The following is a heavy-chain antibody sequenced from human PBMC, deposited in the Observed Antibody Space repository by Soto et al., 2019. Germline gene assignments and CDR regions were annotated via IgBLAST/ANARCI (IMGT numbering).Heavy chain of an antibody. V-gene: IGHV1-69*13. CDR2: IIPTFGAA. Sequence: ASVKVSCKASGGTFSSDAISWVRQAPGQGLEWMGGIIPTFGAANYAQKFQGRVTMTADESTRTAYMDLSSLRSDDTAVYYCARSPREGYHYGMDVWGQGTTVTVSS. CDR1: GGTFSSDA. J-gene: IGHJ6*02. D-gene: IGHD1-26*01. CDR3: ARSPREGYHYGMDV.